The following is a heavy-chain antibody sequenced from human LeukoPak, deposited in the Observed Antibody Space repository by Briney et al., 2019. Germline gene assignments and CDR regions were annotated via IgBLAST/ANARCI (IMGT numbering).Heavy chain of an antibody. J-gene: IGHJ4*02. CDR1: EYTFTGYY. V-gene: IGHV1-69*04. CDR3: ARERRYSSDLYFDY. D-gene: IGHD6-19*01. Sequence: ASVKVSCKASEYTFTGYYMHWVRRAPGQGLEWMGRIIPILGIANYAQKFQGRVTITADKSTSTAYMELSSLRSEDTAVYYCARERRYSSDLYFDYWGQGTLVTVSS. CDR2: IIPILGIA.